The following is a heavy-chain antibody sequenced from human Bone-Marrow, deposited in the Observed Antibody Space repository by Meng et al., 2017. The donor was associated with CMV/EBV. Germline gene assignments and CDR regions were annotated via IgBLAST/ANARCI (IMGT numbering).Heavy chain of an antibody. CDR2: ISSSSSYI. CDR3: ARGNIMITFGGEYYFDY. V-gene: IGHV3-21*01. D-gene: IGHD3-16*01. J-gene: IGHJ4*02. CDR1: GFTFSSYS. Sequence: GESLKISCAASGFTFSSYSMNWVRQAPGKGLEWVSSISSSSSYIYYADSVKGRFTISRDNAKNSLYLQMNSLRAEDTAVYYCARGNIMITFGGEYYFDYWGQGTLVTVSS.